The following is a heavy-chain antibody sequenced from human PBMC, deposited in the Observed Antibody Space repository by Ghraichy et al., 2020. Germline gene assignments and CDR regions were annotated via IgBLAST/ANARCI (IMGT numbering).Heavy chain of an antibody. CDR2: FDPEDGET. V-gene: IGHV1-24*01. D-gene: IGHD2-2*01. J-gene: IGHJ6*02. Sequence: ASVKVSCKVSGYTLTELSMHWVRQAPGKGLVWMGGFDPEDGETIYAQKFQGRVTMTEDTSTDTAYMELSSLRSEDTAVYYCATDSSTSNIHGMDVWGQGTTVTVSS. CDR1: GYTLTELS. CDR3: ATDSSTSNIHGMDV.